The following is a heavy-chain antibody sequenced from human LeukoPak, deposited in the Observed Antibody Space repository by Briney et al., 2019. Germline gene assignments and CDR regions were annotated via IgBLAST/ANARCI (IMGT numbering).Heavy chain of an antibody. V-gene: IGHV5-51*01. D-gene: IGHD3-10*01. J-gene: IGHJ5*02. CDR3: ARTTYYYGSGSYNWFDP. CDR2: IYPGDSDT. Sequence: GESLKISCKGSGYSFTSYWIGWVRQMPGKGLEWMGIIYPGDSDTRYSPSFQGQVTISADKSISTAYLQWSSLKASDTAMYYCARTTYYYGSGSYNWFDPWGQGILVTVSS. CDR1: GYSFTSYW.